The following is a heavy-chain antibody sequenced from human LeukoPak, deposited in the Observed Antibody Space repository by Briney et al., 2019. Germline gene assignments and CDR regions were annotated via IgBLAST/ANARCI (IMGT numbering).Heavy chain of an antibody. Sequence: GGSLRLSCAASGFTFSSYSMNWVRQAPGKGLEWVSSISSSSSYIYYADSVKRRFTISRDNSKNTLYLQMNSLRAEDTAVYYCAKSGYNRFDYWGQGTLVTVSS. J-gene: IGHJ4*02. CDR3: AKSGYNRFDY. CDR1: GFTFSSYS. D-gene: IGHD5-24*01. V-gene: IGHV3-21*04. CDR2: ISSSSSYI.